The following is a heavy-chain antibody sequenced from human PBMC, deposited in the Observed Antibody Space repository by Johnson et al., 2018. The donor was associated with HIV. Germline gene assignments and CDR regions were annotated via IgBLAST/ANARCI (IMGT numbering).Heavy chain of an antibody. CDR3: ARDSQINCEAGDAFDI. J-gene: IGHJ3*02. CDR1: GFTVSSNY. D-gene: IGHD2-21*01. CDR2: SGSGGST. V-gene: IGHV3-53*01. Sequence: VQLVESGGGLIQPGGSLRLSCAASGFTVSSNYMSCVRQAPGKGLEWVSAISGSGGSTYYADSVKGRFTFSRDNSKNTLYLKLNILRAEYTAVYYCARDSQINCEAGDAFDIWGQGTMVTVSS.